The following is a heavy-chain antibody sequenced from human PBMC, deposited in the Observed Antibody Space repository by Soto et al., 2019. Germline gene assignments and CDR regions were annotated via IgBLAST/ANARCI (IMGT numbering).Heavy chain of an antibody. Sequence: QVQLVQSGAEVKKPGSSVKVSCKTSGDTFSSYGISWVRQAPGQGLEWMGGIIPLFGTAQYAQKFQGRVTITADESTSTAYMELSSLRSDDTAIYYCARDDTALFGVDVWGQGTTVTVSS. D-gene: IGHD5-18*01. V-gene: IGHV1-69*01. CDR3: ARDDTALFGVDV. J-gene: IGHJ6*02. CDR2: IIPLFGTA. CDR1: GDTFSSYG.